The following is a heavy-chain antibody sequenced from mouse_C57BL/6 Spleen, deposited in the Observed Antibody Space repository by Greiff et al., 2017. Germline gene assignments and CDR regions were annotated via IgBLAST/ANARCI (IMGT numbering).Heavy chain of an antibody. CDR1: GYTFTNYW. CDR3: ARGGSSPYYAMDY. Sequence: QVQLQQSGAELVRPGTSVKMSCKASGYTFTNYWIGWAKQRPGHGLEWIGDIYPGGGYTNYNEKFKGKATLTADKYSSTSYMQFSSLTSEDSAIYYCARGGSSPYYAMDYWGQGTSVTVSS. D-gene: IGHD1-1*01. CDR2: IYPGGGYT. J-gene: IGHJ4*01. V-gene: IGHV1-63*01.